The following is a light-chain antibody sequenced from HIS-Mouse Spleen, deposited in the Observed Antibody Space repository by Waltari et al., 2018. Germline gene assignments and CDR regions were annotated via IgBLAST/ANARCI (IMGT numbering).Light chain of an antibody. CDR2: EDS. CDR1: ALPKKY. V-gene: IGLV3-10*01. CDR3: YSTDSSGNHRV. J-gene: IGLJ2*01. Sequence: SYELTQPPSVSVSPGQTARITCSGDALPKKYAYWYQQKSGQAPVLVIYEDSKRPSGSPGRFSGSSSGTMGTLTISGAQVEDEADYYCYSTDSSGNHRVFGGGTKLTVL.